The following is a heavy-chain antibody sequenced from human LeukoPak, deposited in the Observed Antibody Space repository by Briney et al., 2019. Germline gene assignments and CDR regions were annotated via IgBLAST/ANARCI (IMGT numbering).Heavy chain of an antibody. V-gene: IGHV3-7*01. Sequence: GGSLRLSCAASGFTFSSYWMNWVRQAPGKGLEWVANIKQDGSEKYYVDSVKGRFTTSRDNAKNSLYMQMNSLRAEDTAVYYCARGGFTRVRGVTRFDYWGQGTLVTASS. CDR2: IKQDGSEK. CDR3: ARGGFTRVRGVTRFDY. D-gene: IGHD3-10*01. J-gene: IGHJ4*02. CDR1: GFTFSSYW.